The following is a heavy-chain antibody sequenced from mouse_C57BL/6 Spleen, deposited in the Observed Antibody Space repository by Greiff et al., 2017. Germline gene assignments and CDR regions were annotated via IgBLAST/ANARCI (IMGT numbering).Heavy chain of an antibody. V-gene: IGHV5-17*01. Sequence: DVKLVESGGGLVKPGGSLKLSCAASGFTFSDYGMHWVRQAPEKGLEWVAYISSGSSTIYYADTVKGRFTLSRDNATNTLCLQMTSLRSEDTAMXYCARWLRCFYGKGGQGTTLTVSS. D-gene: IGHD1-1*01. CDR2: ISSGSSTI. CDR3: ARWLRCFYGK. J-gene: IGHJ2*01. CDR1: GFTFSDYG.